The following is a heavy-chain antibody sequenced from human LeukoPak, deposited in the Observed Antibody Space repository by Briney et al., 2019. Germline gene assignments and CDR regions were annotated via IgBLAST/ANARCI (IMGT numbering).Heavy chain of an antibody. J-gene: IGHJ4*02. Sequence: ASVKVSCKASGSTFTSYGISWVRQAPGQGLEWMGWISAYNGNTNYAQKLQGRVTMTTDTSTSTAYMELRSLRSEDTAVYYCARDSEVGGSYGDLYFDYWGQGTLVTVSS. V-gene: IGHV1-18*01. D-gene: IGHD1-26*01. CDR1: GSTFTSYG. CDR3: ARDSEVGGSYGDLYFDY. CDR2: ISAYNGNT.